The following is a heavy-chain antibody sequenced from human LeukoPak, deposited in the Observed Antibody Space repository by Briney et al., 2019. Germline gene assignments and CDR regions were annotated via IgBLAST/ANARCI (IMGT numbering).Heavy chain of an antibody. J-gene: IGHJ4*02. CDR2: IYYSGST. CDR3: ARGRLLYYFDY. CDR1: GGSISSYY. Sequence: SETLSLTRTVSGGSISSYYWSWIRQPPGKGLEWIGYIYYSGSTNYNPSLKSRVTISVDTSKNQFSLKLSSVTAADTAVYYCARGRLLYYFDYWGQGTLVTVSS. V-gene: IGHV4-59*01.